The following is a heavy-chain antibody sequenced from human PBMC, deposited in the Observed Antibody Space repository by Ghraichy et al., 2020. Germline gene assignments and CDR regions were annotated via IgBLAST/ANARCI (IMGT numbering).Heavy chain of an antibody. J-gene: IGHJ6*03. V-gene: IGHV3-11*05. D-gene: IGHD5-18*01. CDR1: GFRFRDYY. CDR2: ISGSTSYT. Sequence: SLNISCAASGFRFRDYYMSWIRQAPGKGLEWVSYISGSTSYTKYADSVRGRFTISRDNAKNSLYLQMNSLRAEDTAVYYCARDNGESRYNYDTHYYYYYIDVWGKGTTVTVSS. CDR3: ARDNGESRYNYDTHYYYYYIDV.